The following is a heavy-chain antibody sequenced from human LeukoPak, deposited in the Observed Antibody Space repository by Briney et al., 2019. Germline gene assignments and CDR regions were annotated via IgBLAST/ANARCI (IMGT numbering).Heavy chain of an antibody. CDR2: INHSGST. V-gene: IGHV4-34*01. CDR3: ARVRGARMTTVTN. Sequence: SETLSLTCAVYGGSFSGYYWSWIRQPPGKGLEWIGEINHSGSTNYNPSLKSRVTISVDTSKNQFSLKLSSVTAADTAVYYCARVRGARMTTVTNWGQGTLVTVSS. J-gene: IGHJ4*02. CDR1: GGSFSGYY. D-gene: IGHD4-17*01.